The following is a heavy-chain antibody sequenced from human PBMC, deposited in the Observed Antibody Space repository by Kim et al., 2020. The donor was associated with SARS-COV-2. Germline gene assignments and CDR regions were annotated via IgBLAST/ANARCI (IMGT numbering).Heavy chain of an antibody. V-gene: IGHV4-39*01. J-gene: IGHJ4*02. CDR3: ARSWFGEAVQLGDY. CDR2: IYYSGST. CDR1: GGSISSSSYY. D-gene: IGHD3-10*01. Sequence: SETLSLTCTVSGGSISSSSYYWGWIRQPPGKGLEWIGSIYYSGSTYYNPSLKSRVTISVDTSKNQFSLKLSSVTAADTAVYYCARSWFGEAVQLGDYWGQGTLVTVSS.